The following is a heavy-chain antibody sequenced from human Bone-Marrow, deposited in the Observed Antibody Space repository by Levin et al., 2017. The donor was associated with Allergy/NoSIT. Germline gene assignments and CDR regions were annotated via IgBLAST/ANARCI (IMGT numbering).Heavy chain of an antibody. J-gene: IGHJ6*03. CDR2: ISWDSGRT. Sequence: LAGGSLRLSCATSGFTFEDYAMHWVRQAPGKGLEWVSLISWDSGRTYYADSVKGRFTVSRDNSRSSLFLQMNSLRVEDSALYYCAKGGGISGYYYLDVWGKGTTVIVSS. D-gene: IGHD3-16*01. CDR3: AKGGGISGYYYLDV. V-gene: IGHV3-43D*04. CDR1: GFTFEDYA.